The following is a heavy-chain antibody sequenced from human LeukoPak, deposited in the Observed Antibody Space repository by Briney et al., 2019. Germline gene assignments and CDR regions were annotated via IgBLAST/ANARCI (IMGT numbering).Heavy chain of an antibody. CDR2: IYSSGST. Sequence: SETLSRTCTVSGDSISGYYWTWMPQPPGKGLEWIGYIYSSGSTKYNPSLESRLSISIDTSKNQFSLKLSSVTAADTAVYFCARLRNYCDYWGQGTLVTVSS. V-gene: IGHV4-59*01. J-gene: IGHJ4*02. CDR1: GDSISGYY. D-gene: IGHD4-17*01. CDR3: ARLRNYCDY.